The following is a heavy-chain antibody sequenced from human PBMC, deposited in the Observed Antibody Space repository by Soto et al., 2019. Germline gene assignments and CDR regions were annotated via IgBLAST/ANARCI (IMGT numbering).Heavy chain of an antibody. CDR2: ISAGGDRT. CDR3: ARRV. J-gene: IGHJ4*02. V-gene: IGHV3-23*01. Sequence: EVQVSESGGGLVQPGGSLRLSCETSGFTFSHYPMTWVRQAPGKGLEWVSGISAGGDRTYYADSVKGRFTIFRDNSKTSVYLQLNSLRVEDTAVYYCARRVWGQGTLVTVSS. CDR1: GFTFSHYP.